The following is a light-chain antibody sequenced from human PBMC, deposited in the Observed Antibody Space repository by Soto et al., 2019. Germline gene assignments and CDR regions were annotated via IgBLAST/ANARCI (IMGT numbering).Light chain of an antibody. CDR1: SSNIESNT. CDR3: AAWDDILNGYV. J-gene: IGLJ1*01. V-gene: IGLV1-44*01. Sequence: QSVLTQPPSASGTPGQRVTISCSGSSSNIESNTVTWYQQLSGTAPKLVIYSNYDRPSGVPDRFSGSTSGTSASLVIRGLQSEDEADYYCAAWDDILNGYVFGDGTKLTVL. CDR2: SNY.